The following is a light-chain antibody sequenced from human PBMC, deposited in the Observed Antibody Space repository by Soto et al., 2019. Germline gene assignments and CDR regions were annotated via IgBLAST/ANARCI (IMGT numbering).Light chain of an antibody. CDR3: QQSYTTPRT. CDR1: QSIRTS. V-gene: IGKV1-39*01. CDR2: GAS. Sequence: QMTQSPSSLSASVGARVTITCRASQSIRTSLNWYQQKPGKAPRLLIDGASTLQSGVPSRFSGTGSATDFTLTISSLQPEDFAIYYCQQSYTTPRTFGQGTKVEV. J-gene: IGKJ1*01.